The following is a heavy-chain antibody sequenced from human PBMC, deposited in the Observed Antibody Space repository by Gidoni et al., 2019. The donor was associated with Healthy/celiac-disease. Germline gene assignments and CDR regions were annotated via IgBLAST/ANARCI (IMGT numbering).Heavy chain of an antibody. CDR1: GFTFSSYA. CDR3: ASYCGGDCYRDY. CDR2: ISSNGGST. Sequence: EVQLVESGGGLVQPGGSLRLSRAASGFTFSSYAMHWVRQAAGKGLEYVSAISSNGGSTYYANSVKGRCTISRDNSKNTLYLQMGSLRAEDMAVYYCASYCGGDCYRDYWGQGTLVTVSS. D-gene: IGHD2-21*02. J-gene: IGHJ4*02. V-gene: IGHV3-64*01.